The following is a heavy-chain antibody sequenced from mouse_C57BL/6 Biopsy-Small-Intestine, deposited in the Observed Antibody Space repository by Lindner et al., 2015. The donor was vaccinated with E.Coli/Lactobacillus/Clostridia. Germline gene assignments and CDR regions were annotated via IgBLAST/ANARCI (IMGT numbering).Heavy chain of an antibody. J-gene: IGHJ4*01. Sequence: VQLQESGAELVKPGASVKLSCTASGFNIKDYYMHWVKQRTEQGLEWIGRIDPEDGETKYAPKFQGKATITADTSSNTAYLQLSSLTSGDSAIYYCARRDDYDGYAMDYWGQGTSVTVSS. CDR1: GFNIKDYY. D-gene: IGHD2-4*01. CDR3: ARRDDYDGYAMDY. CDR2: IDPEDGET. V-gene: IGHV14-2*01.